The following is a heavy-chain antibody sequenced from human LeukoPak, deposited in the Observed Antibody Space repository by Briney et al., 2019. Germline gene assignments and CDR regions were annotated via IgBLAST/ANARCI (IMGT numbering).Heavy chain of an antibody. V-gene: IGHV4-30-2*01. J-gene: IGHJ4*02. D-gene: IGHD1-1*01. CDR2: IYHSGST. CDR3: ARETTGTTWIDY. Sequence: PSETLSLTCTVSGGSISSGGYYWSWIRQPPGKGLEWIGYIYHSGSTYYNPSLKSRVTISVDRSKNQFSLKLSSVTAADTAVYYCARETTGTTWIDYWGQGTLVTVSS. CDR1: GGSISSGGYY.